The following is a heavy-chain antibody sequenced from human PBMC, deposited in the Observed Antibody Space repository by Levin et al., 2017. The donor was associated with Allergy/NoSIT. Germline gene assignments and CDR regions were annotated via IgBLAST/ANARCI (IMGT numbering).Heavy chain of an antibody. CDR1: GFTFGDYA. D-gene: IGHD2-15*01. CDR2: IRSKAYGGTT. V-gene: IGHV3-49*03. Sequence: SCTASGFTFGDYAMSWFRQAPGKGLEWVGFIRSKAYGGTTEYAASVKGRFTISRDDSKSIAYLQMNSLKTEDTAVYYCTRDPPYCSGGSCYSGPWGQGTLVTVSS. J-gene: IGHJ5*02. CDR3: TRDPPYCSGGSCYSGP.